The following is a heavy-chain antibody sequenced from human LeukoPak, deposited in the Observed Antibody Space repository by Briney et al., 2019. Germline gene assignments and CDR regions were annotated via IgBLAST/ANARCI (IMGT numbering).Heavy chain of an antibody. J-gene: IGHJ3*02. V-gene: IGHV4-34*01. D-gene: IGHD3-10*01. CDR3: ARGFLGQVSDAFDI. CDR1: GGSFSGYY. Sequence: SETLSLTCAVYGGSFSGYYWSWIRQPPGKGLEWIGEINHSGGTNYNPSLKSRVTISVDTSKNQFSLKLSSVTAADTAVYYCARGFLGQVSDAFDIWGQGTMVTVSS. CDR2: INHSGGT.